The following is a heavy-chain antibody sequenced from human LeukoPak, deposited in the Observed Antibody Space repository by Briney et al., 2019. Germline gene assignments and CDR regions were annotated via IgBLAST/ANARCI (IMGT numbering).Heavy chain of an antibody. J-gene: IGHJ3*02. Sequence: ASVKVSCKASGYTPTSDGISWVRQAPGHGLECMGWISAYNVNTNSAQKLQGRVTMTTDTSTSTAYMELRSLRSDDTAVYYCARDEKGEGYYYDSSGYPDAFDIWGQGTMVTVSS. CDR1: GYTPTSDG. CDR2: ISAYNVNT. D-gene: IGHD3-22*01. CDR3: ARDEKGEGYYYDSSGYPDAFDI. V-gene: IGHV1-18*01.